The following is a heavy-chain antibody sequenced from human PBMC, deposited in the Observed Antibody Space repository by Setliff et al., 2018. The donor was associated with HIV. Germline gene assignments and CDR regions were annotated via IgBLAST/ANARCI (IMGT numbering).Heavy chain of an antibody. Sequence: PSETLSLTCSVSGGSISSGNYYWGWTRQPAGKGLEWIGHIYTAGAIKYNPSLKNRLAITLDKPRNQFSLKLTSVTAADTAVYYCGRARSSWYNTSPYYFEFWGQGTLVTVSS. J-gene: IGHJ4*02. CDR2: IYTAGAI. V-gene: IGHV4-61*09. CDR3: GRARSSWYNTSPYYFEF. CDR1: GGSISSGNYY. D-gene: IGHD1-20*01.